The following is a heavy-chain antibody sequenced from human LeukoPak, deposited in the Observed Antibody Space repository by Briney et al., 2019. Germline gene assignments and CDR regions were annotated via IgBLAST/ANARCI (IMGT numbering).Heavy chain of an antibody. J-gene: IGHJ6*02. Sequence: GGSLRLSCVASGFTFGKYWMSWVRQAPGKGLEWVANIKLDGSEKNYVDSVKGRFTISRDNTKNSLYLQMNSLRVEDTAVFYCARWAVYLSYGMDVWGQGTTVTVSS. CDR2: IKLDGSEK. V-gene: IGHV3-7*03. CDR1: GFTFGKYW. D-gene: IGHD2-2*02. CDR3: ARWAVYLSYGMDV.